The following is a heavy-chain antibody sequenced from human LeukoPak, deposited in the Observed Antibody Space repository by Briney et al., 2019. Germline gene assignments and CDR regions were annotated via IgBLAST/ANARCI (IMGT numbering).Heavy chain of an antibody. Sequence: SVKVSCKASGGTFSNYAISWVRQAPGQGLEWMGGITPLFGTAKYAQKFQGRVTITADESTSTAYMELSSLRSEDTAVYYCATGTRITIFGVVGHWFDPWGQGTLVTVSS. V-gene: IGHV1-69*13. CDR3: ATGTRITIFGVVGHWFDP. CDR1: GGTFSNYA. D-gene: IGHD3-3*01. CDR2: ITPLFGTA. J-gene: IGHJ5*02.